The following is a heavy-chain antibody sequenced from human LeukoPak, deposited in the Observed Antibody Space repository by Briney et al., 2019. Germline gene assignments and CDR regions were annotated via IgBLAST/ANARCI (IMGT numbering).Heavy chain of an antibody. V-gene: IGHV5-51*01. CDR3: ARQGSAAGMGNWFDP. D-gene: IGHD6-13*01. Sequence: GESLKTSCKGSGYSFTSYWIGWVRQMPGKGLEWMGIIYPGDSDTRYSPSFQGQVTISADKSISTACLQWSSLKASDTAMYYCARQGSAAGMGNWFDPWGQGTLVTVSS. CDR2: IYPGDSDT. CDR1: GYSFTSYW. J-gene: IGHJ5*02.